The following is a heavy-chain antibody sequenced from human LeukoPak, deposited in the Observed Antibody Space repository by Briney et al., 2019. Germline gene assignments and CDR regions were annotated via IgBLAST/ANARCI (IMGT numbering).Heavy chain of an antibody. Sequence: SETLSLTCTVSGGSISSGSYYWSWIRQPAGKGLEWIGRIYTSGSTYYNPSLKSRVTISVDTSKNQFSLKLSSVTAADTAVYYCARDLIVGATQPDYWGQGTLVTVSS. CDR3: ARDLIVGATQPDY. CDR1: GGSISSGSYY. J-gene: IGHJ4*02. CDR2: IYTSGST. D-gene: IGHD1-26*01. V-gene: IGHV4-61*02.